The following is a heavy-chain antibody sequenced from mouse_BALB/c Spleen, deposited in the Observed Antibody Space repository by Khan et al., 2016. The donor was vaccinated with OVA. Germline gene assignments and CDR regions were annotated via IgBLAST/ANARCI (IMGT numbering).Heavy chain of an antibody. V-gene: IGHV2-6-1*01. Sequence: VQLVESGPGLVAPSQSLSITCTISGFSLTNYGIHWVRQPPGKSLEWLVVIWSDGSTTYNSALKSRLSISKDNSKSQVFLKMNSLQTDDSAMYYCARQPYYHYYILGHWGQGTSVPVSS. CDR1: GFSLTNYG. CDR3: ARQPYYHYYILGH. J-gene: IGHJ4*01. D-gene: IGHD2-10*01. CDR2: IWSDGST.